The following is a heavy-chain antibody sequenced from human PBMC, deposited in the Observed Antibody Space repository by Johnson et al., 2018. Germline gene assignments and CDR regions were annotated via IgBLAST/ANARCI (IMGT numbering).Heavy chain of an antibody. D-gene: IGHD3-3*01. J-gene: IGHJ6*03. CDR3: AKGGDYHFSSGLYTEYHYYLDV. CDR1: EFTLSNYD. CDR2: ISYDGSKL. V-gene: IGHV3-30*18. Sequence: LVQSGGGVVQPGRXLRLSCTXFEFTLSNYDMHWVRQAPGKWLEWVAYISYDGSKLFYGASGKGRFTVSRERSKNLLFLQMNSLTVDDTAVYFCAKGGDYHFSSGLYTEYHYYLDVCGRGTTVIVS.